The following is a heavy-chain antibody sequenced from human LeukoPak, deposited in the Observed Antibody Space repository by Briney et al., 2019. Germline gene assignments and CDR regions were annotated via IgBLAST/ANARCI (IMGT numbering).Heavy chain of an antibody. J-gene: IGHJ4*02. CDR2: IIPILGIA. CDR3: ARDDSSSYYFFDY. V-gene: IGHV1-69*04. D-gene: IGHD6-6*01. CDR1: GGTFSSYT. Sequence: SVKVSCKASGGTFSSYTISWVRQAPGQGLEWMGRIIPILGIANYAQKFQGRVTITADKSTSTAYMELSSLRSEDTAVYYCARDDSSSYYFFDYWGQGTLVTVSS.